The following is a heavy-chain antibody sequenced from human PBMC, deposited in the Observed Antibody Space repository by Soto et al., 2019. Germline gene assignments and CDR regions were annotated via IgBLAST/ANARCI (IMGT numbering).Heavy chain of an antibody. V-gene: IGHV4-31*03. CDR3: ARDDYGDYRDAFDI. Sequence: QVQLQESGPGLVKPSQTLSLTCTVSGGSISSGGYYWSWIRQHPGKGLEWIGYIYYSGSTYYNPSPNSRVTISVDTSKNQFSLKLSSVTAADTAVYYCARDDYGDYRDAFDIWGQGTMVTVSS. J-gene: IGHJ3*02. CDR2: IYYSGST. D-gene: IGHD4-17*01. CDR1: GGSISSGGYY.